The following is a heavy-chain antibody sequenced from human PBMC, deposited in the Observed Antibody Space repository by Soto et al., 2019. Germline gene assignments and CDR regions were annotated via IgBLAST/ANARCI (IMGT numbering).Heavy chain of an antibody. CDR3: ARAGNTNNPRKVLLKDY. J-gene: IGHJ4*02. CDR2: INPNSGGT. V-gene: IGHV1-2*02. Sequence: ASVKVSCKASGYTFTGYYMHWVRQAPGQGLEWMGWINPNSGGTNYAQKFQGRVTMTRDTSSSTAYMELSRLRSDDTAVYYCARAGNTNNPRKVLLKDYWGQGTLVTV. D-gene: IGHD3-10*01. CDR1: GYTFTGYY.